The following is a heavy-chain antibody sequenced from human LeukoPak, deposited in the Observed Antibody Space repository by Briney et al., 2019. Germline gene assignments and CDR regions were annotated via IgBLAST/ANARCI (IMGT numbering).Heavy chain of an antibody. D-gene: IGHD4-17*01. V-gene: IGHV3-23*01. CDR3: AKGGMTTVYFDY. CDR1: GFTFSSYG. Sequence: GGSLRLSCAASGFTFSSYGMSWVRQAQGKGLEWVSAISGSGGSTYYADSVKGRFTISRDNSKNTLYLQMNSLRAEDTAVYYCAKGGMTTVYFDYWGQGTLVTVSS. J-gene: IGHJ4*02. CDR2: ISGSGGST.